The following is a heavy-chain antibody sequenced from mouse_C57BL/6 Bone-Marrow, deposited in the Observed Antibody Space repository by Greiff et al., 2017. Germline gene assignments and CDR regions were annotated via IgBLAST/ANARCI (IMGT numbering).Heavy chain of an antibody. J-gene: IGHJ4*01. V-gene: IGHV5-16*01. CDR3: ARASSGYAMDY. CDR1: GFTFSDYY. Sequence: EVQRVESEGGLVQPGSSMKLSCTASGFTFSDYYMAWVRQVPEKGLEWVANINYDGSSTYYLDSLKSRFIISRDNAKNILYLQMSSLKSEDTATYYCARASSGYAMDYWGQGTSVTVSS. D-gene: IGHD3-2*02. CDR2: INYDGSST.